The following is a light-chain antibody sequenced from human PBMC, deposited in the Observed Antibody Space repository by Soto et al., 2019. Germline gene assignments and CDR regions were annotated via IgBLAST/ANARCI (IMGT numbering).Light chain of an antibody. CDR3: QQYGSSPRS. J-gene: IGKJ1*01. Sequence: EIVLTQSPGTLSLSPGERATPSCRASQSVSSTYLAWYQHKLGQAPRLLIYGASSKASGIPDRFSGSGSGADFTLTITRLEPEDFAVYYCQQYGSSPRSFGQGTKVDIK. CDR1: QSVSSTY. V-gene: IGKV3-20*01. CDR2: GAS.